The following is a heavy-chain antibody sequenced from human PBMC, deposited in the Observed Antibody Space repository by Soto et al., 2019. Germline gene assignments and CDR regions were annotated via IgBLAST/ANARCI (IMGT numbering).Heavy chain of an antibody. D-gene: IGHD2-8*01. J-gene: IGHJ5*02. CDR1: GDSVSSNSAS. CDR2: TYYRSTWYN. V-gene: IGHV6-1*01. CDR3: ARATHGAHWFDP. Sequence: SQTLSLTCAISGDSVSSNSASWNWIRQSPSRGLEWLGRTYYRSTWYNEYTVSVKSRIAINPDTSKNQFSLHLNSVTPEDTAVYFCARATHGAHWFDPWGQGTLVTV.